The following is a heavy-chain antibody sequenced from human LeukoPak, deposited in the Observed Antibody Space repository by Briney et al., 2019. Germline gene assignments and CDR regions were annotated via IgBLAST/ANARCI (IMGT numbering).Heavy chain of an antibody. CDR1: GFTFSSYW. CDR2: INSDGSST. D-gene: IGHD2-15*01. CDR3: ASWDLLPLDP. Sequence: PGGSLRPSCAASGFTFSSYWMHWVRQAPGKGLVWVSRINSDGSSTSYADSVKGRFTISRDNAKNTLYLQMNSLRAEDTAAYYCASWDLLPLDPWGQGTLVTVSS. V-gene: IGHV3-74*01. J-gene: IGHJ5*02.